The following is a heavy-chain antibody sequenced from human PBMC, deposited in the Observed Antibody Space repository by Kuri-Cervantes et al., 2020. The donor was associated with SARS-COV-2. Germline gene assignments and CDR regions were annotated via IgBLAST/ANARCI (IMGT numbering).Heavy chain of an antibody. CDR1: GGSISSESYY. J-gene: IGHJ4*02. CDR2: IYHTGST. V-gene: IGHV4-61*01. Sequence: GSLRLSCTVSGGSISSESYYWSWIRQPPGRGLEWVGHIYHTGSTNYNPSLKSRLTISADTSKSQFSLKLSSVTAADTAVYYCARSVIIFGEVISDQWGQGTLVTVSS. CDR3: ARSVIIFGEVISDQ. D-gene: IGHD3-16*02.